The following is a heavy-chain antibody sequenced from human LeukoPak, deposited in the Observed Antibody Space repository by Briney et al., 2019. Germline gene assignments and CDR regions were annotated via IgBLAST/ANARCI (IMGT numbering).Heavy chain of an antibody. J-gene: IGHJ4*02. CDR3: ARGRPFFTMVRGVIVDY. Sequence: ASVKVSCKASGYTFTSYYMHWVRQAPGQGLEWMGIINPSGGSTSYAQKFQGRVTMTRDMSTSTVYMKLSSVTAADTAVYYCARGRPFFTMVRGVIVDYWGQGTLVTVSS. CDR2: INPSGGST. V-gene: IGHV1-46*01. D-gene: IGHD3-10*01. CDR1: GYTFTSYY.